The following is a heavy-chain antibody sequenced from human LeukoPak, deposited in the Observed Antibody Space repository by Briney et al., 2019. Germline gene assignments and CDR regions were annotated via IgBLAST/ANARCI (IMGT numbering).Heavy chain of an antibody. V-gene: IGHV3-15*01. CDR1: GFTFSNAW. Sequence: GGSLRLSWAASGFTFSNAWMSWVRQAPGKGLEWVGRIKSKTEGGTTDYAAPVKGRLTIPRDDSKKTMYLQMISLKTEDTAVYYCTTELWFGELLSFDYWGQGTLVTVSS. J-gene: IGHJ4*02. CDR3: TTELWFGELLSFDY. CDR2: IKSKTEGGTT. D-gene: IGHD3-10*01.